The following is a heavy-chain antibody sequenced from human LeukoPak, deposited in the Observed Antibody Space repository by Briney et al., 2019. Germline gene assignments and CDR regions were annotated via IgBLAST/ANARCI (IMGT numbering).Heavy chain of an antibody. V-gene: IGHV4-39*07. J-gene: IGHJ4*02. D-gene: IGHD3-22*01. CDR2: IYYSGST. CDR1: GGSISSSSYY. Sequence: SETLSLTCTVSGGSISSSSYYWGWIRQPPGKGLEWIGSIYYSGSTYYNPSLKSRVTISVDTSKNQFSLKLSSVTAADTAVYYCARVPTYYYVSSGYYFDYWGQGTLVTVSS. CDR3: ARVPTYYYVSSGYYFDY.